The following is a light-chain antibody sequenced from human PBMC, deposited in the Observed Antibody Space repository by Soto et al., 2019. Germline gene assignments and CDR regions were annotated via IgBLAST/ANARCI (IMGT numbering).Light chain of an antibody. CDR3: QSYDSTLSARYV. CDR1: SSNIGAGYD. Sequence: QSVLTQPPSVSGAPGQRVTISRTGSSSNIGAGYDVHWYQQRPGTAPKLLIFGNINRPSGVPDRFSGSKSGTSASLAITGLQAEDEGEYYGQSYDSTLSARYVIGSGTKVTVL. V-gene: IGLV1-40*01. J-gene: IGLJ1*01. CDR2: GNI.